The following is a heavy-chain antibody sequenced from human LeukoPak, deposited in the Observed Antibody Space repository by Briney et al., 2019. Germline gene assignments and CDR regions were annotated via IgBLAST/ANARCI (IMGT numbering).Heavy chain of an antibody. CDR1: GFTFSSYW. D-gene: IGHD3-22*01. CDR2: IKQDGSEK. V-gene: IGHV3-7*01. Sequence: GGSLRLSCAASGFTFSSYWMHWVRQAPGKGLEWVANIKQDGSEKYYVDSVKGRFTISRDNAKNSLYLQMNSLRAEDTAVYYCAREGGITMIVGGQLYYYYYGMDVWGQGTTVTVSS. CDR3: AREGGITMIVGGQLYYYYYGMDV. J-gene: IGHJ6*02.